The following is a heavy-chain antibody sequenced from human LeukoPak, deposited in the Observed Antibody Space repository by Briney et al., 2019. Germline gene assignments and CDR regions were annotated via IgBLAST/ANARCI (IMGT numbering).Heavy chain of an antibody. Sequence: PGGSLRLSCAASGFTVSSNYMSWVRQAPGKGLEWVSVIYSGGSTYYADSVKGRFTISRDNSKNTLYLQTNSLGAEDTAVYYCARGRAAVAGLGEYFDYWGQGTLVTVSS. CDR1: GFTVSSNY. D-gene: IGHD6-19*01. CDR3: ARGRAAVAGLGEYFDY. V-gene: IGHV3-53*01. J-gene: IGHJ4*02. CDR2: IYSGGST.